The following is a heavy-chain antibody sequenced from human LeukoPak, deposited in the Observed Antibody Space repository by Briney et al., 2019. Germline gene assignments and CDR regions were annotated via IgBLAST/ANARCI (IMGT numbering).Heavy chain of an antibody. CDR3: TIHQSIAMIRGLLFSDAFEI. J-gene: IGHJ3*02. Sequence: GGSLRLSCAASGFTFSSYAMSWVRQAPGKGLEWVSAISGSGGSTYYADSVKGRFTIFRDNSRNTLYLQMNSLKTEDTAVYYCTIHQSIAMIRGLLFSDAFEIWGQGTMVTVSS. CDR1: GFTFSSYA. V-gene: IGHV3-23*01. CDR2: ISGSGGST. D-gene: IGHD3-10*01.